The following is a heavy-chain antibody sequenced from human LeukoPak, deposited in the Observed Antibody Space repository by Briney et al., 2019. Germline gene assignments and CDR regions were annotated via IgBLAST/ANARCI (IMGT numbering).Heavy chain of an antibody. Sequence: SETLSLTCTVSGDSITSGYYWGWIRQPPEKGLEWIGSIHHSGSTYYNPSLKSRVTKSVDTSKNQFSLKLSSVTAADTAVYYCARVRSVAQGGAFDFWGQGTMVTVSS. CDR3: ARVRSVAQGGAFDF. V-gene: IGHV4-38-2*02. J-gene: IGHJ3*01. CDR1: GDSITSGYY. CDR2: IHHSGST. D-gene: IGHD6-6*01.